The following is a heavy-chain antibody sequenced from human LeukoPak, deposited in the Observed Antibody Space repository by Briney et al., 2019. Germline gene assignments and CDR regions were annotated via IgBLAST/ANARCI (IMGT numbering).Heavy chain of an antibody. J-gene: IGHJ4*02. CDR2: NNPSGGST. Sequence: ASVKVSCKASGGTFSSYAISWVRQAPGQGLEWMGINNPSGGSTSYAQKFQGRVTMTRDTSTSTVYMELSSLRSEDTAVYYCARKEDSSGYYYGYWGQGTLVIVSS. CDR3: ARKEDSSGYYYGY. V-gene: IGHV1-46*01. D-gene: IGHD3-22*01. CDR1: GGTFSSYA.